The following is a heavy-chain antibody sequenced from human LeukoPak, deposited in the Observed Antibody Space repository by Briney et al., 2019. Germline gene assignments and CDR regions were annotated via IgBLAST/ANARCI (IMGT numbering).Heavy chain of an antibody. D-gene: IGHD6-13*01. V-gene: IGHV4-39*07. CDR2: IYYSGST. CDR1: GGSISSSSYY. CDR3: ARKPSGGYSPGFDY. Sequence: SETLSLTCTVSGGSISSSSYYWGWIRQPPGKGLEWIGSIYYSGSTYYNPSLKSRVTISVDTSKNQFSLKLSSVTAADTAVYYCARKPSGGYSPGFDYWGQGTLVTVSS. J-gene: IGHJ4*02.